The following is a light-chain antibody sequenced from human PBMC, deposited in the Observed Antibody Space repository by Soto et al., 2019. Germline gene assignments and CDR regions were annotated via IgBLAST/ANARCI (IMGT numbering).Light chain of an antibody. CDR2: DVT. CDR1: SSDVGGYDY. V-gene: IGLV2-11*01. Sequence: QSALTQPRSVSGSPGQSVTISCTGTSSDVGGYDYVSWFQHHPGKVPKLMIYDVTKRPSGVPDRFSASKSGNTASLTISGLQAEDEADYYCCSYGGYFWVFGGGTKVIVL. J-gene: IGLJ3*02. CDR3: CSYGGYFWV.